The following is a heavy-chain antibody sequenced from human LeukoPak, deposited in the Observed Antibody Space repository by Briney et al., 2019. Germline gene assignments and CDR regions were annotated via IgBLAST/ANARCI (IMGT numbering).Heavy chain of an antibody. CDR3: ARALVGYYDSSGYTTLDY. J-gene: IGHJ4*02. CDR2: ISAYNGNT. V-gene: IGHV1-18*01. CDR1: GYTFTSYG. D-gene: IGHD3-22*01. Sequence: ASVKVSCKASGYTFTSYGISWVRQAPGQGLEWMGWISAYNGNTNYAQKLQGRVTMTTDTSTSTAYMELRSLRSDDTAVYYCARALVGYYDSSGYTTLDYWGQGTLVTVSS.